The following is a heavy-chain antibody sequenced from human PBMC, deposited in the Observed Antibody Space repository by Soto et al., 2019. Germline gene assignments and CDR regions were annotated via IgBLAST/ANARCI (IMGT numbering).Heavy chain of an antibody. CDR1: GYTLTELS. D-gene: IGHD3-10*01. J-gene: IGHJ4*02. CDR3: ATTPRYYYGSGSHYPLDY. V-gene: IGHV1-24*01. Sequence: ASVKVSCKVSGYTLTELSMHWVRQAPGKGLEWMGGFDPEDGETIYAQKFQGRVTMTEDTSTDTAYMELSSLRSEDTAVYYCATTPRYYYGSGSHYPLDYWGQGTLVTVSS. CDR2: FDPEDGET.